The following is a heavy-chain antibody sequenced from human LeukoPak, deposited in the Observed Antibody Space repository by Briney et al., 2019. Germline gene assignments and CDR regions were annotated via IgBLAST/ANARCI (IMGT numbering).Heavy chain of an antibody. CDR3: ARGQIAVAGTPRRPPDY. V-gene: IGHV3-11*06. D-gene: IGHD6-19*01. CDR1: GFTFSDYY. Sequence: GGSLRLSCAASGFTFSDYYMSWIRQAPGKGLEWVSYISSSSSYTNHADSVKGRFTISRDNAKNSLYLHMNSLRAEDTAVYYCARGQIAVAGTPRRPPDYWGQGTLVTVSS. CDR2: ISSSSSYT. J-gene: IGHJ4*02.